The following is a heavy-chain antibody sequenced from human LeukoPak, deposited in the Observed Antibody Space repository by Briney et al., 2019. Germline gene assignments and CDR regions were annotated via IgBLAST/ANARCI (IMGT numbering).Heavy chain of an antibody. CDR1: GGSISDYY. J-gene: IGHJ6*03. V-gene: IGHV4-59*01. Sequence: PSETLSLTCTVSGGSISDYYWNWIRQPPGKGLEWIGYIYYSGSTTYNPSLKSRVTMSVDTAKNQFSLKLRSVTAADTAVYYCARGDFCSKSNCYLRPMDVWGRGTTVTVSS. CDR3: ARGDFCSKSNCYLRPMDV. CDR2: IYYSGST. D-gene: IGHD3-3*01.